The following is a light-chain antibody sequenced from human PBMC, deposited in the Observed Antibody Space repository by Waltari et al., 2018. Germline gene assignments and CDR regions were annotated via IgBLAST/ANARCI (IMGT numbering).Light chain of an antibody. Sequence: QSALTQPRSVSGSLGQSVTISCTGTGSDIGGYNYVSWYQQHPDKVPKLIIFDVAKRPSGVPDRFSGSKSGNTASLTISGLQAEDEADYYCCSNNEGHAHVFGTGTRVTVL. CDR1: GSDIGGYNY. CDR3: CSNNEGHAHV. CDR2: DVA. V-gene: IGLV2-11*01. J-gene: IGLJ1*01.